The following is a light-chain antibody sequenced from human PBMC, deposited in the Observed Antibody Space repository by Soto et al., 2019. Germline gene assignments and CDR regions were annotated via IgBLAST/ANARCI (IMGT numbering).Light chain of an antibody. CDR1: SSNIGAGYD. CDR2: RNN. CDR3: QSYDSSLSGYVV. J-gene: IGLJ2*01. V-gene: IGLV1-40*01. Sequence: QSVLTQPPSVSGAPGQRVTISCTGSSSNIGAGYDVNWYQQLPGIAPKLLIYRNNNRPSGVPDRFSGSKSGNSASLAITGLQVEDEADYYCQSYDSSLSGYVVFGGRTKLTVL.